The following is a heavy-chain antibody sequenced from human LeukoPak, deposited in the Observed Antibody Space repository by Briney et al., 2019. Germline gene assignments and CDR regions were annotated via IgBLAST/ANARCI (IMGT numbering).Heavy chain of an antibody. CDR1: GFTFSSYS. V-gene: IGHV3-21*01. CDR2: ISSSSSYI. Sequence: PGGSLRHSCAASGFTFSSYSMNWVRQAPGQGLEWVSSISSSSSYIYYADSVKGRFTISRDNAKNSLYLQMNSLRAEDTAVYYCARDYDSSGYYDYWGQGTPVTVSS. CDR3: ARDYDSSGYYDY. J-gene: IGHJ4*02. D-gene: IGHD3-22*01.